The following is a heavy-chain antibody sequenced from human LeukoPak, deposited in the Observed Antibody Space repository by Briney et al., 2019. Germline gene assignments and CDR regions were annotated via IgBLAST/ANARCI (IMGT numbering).Heavy chain of an antibody. CDR3: ARSFTDNFFFEN. D-gene: IGHD1-1*01. J-gene: IGHJ4*02. CDR1: GGSISSYY. Sequence: SETLSLTCTVSGGSISSYYCSWIRQPPGKGLEWIGYIYYSGSTNYNPSLKSRVTISVDTSKNQFSLKLSSVTAADTAVYYCARSFTDNFFFENWGQGTMVTVSS. CDR2: IYYSGST. V-gene: IGHV4-59*08.